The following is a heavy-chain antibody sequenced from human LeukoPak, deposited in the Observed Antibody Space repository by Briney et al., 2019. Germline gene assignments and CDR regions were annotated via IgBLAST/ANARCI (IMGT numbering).Heavy chain of an antibody. J-gene: IGHJ4*02. D-gene: IGHD6-19*01. Sequence: QPGRSLRLSCAASGFTFSSYGMPWVRQAPGKGLGGVAVIGYDGSNKYYADSVKGRFTISRDNSKNTLYLQMNSLRAEDTAVYYCARDPGSRIAVAGTGDYWGQGTLVTVSS. V-gene: IGHV3-33*01. CDR1: GFTFSSYG. CDR2: IGYDGSNK. CDR3: ARDPGSRIAVAGTGDY.